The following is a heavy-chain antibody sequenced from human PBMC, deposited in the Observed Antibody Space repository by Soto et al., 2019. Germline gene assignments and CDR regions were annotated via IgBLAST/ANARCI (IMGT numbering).Heavy chain of an antibody. D-gene: IGHD2-2*02. CDR1: GGTFSSYA. Sequence: SVKVSCKASGGTFSSYAISWVRQAPGQGLEWMGGIIPIFGTANYAQKFQGRVTITADESTSTAYMELSSLRSEDTAVYYCARGGDQLLYPYYYYGMDVWGQGTTVTVSS. J-gene: IGHJ6*02. CDR2: IIPIFGTA. CDR3: ARGGDQLLYPYYYYGMDV. V-gene: IGHV1-69*13.